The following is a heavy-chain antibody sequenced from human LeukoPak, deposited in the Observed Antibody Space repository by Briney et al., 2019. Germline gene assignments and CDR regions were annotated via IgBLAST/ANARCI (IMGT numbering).Heavy chain of an antibody. CDR1: GGTFSSYA. D-gene: IGHD3-9*01. Sequence: SVKVSCKASGGTFSSYAISWVRQAPGQGLEWMGRIIPILGIANYAQKFQGRVTITADKSTSTAYMELSSLRSEDTAVYYCARDPDYDILTGSRDYYYGMDVWGQGTTVTVSS. J-gene: IGHJ6*02. V-gene: IGHV1-69*04. CDR3: ARDPDYDILTGSRDYYYGMDV. CDR2: IIPILGIA.